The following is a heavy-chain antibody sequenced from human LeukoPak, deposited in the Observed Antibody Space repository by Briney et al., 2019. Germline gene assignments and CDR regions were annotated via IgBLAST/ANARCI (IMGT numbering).Heavy chain of an antibody. V-gene: IGHV4-61*03. CDR2: IYYSGST. CDR1: GGSISSSSYY. D-gene: IGHD4-17*01. CDR3: ARDDYGDIFFDS. J-gene: IGHJ4*02. Sequence: SETLSLTCTVSGGSISSSSYYWSWIRQPPGKGLEWIGYIYYSGSTSYNPSLQSRVTISVDTSKNHFSLRLSSVTAADTAVYYCARDDYGDIFFDSWGQGTLVTVSS.